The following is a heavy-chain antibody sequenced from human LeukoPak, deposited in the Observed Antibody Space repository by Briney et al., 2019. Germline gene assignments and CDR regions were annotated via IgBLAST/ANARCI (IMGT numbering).Heavy chain of an antibody. J-gene: IGHJ4*02. V-gene: IGHV3-23*01. CDR2: IRGSGGST. CDR3: AKGLTMVRGIIIEYYFDY. D-gene: IGHD3-10*01. Sequence: PGGSLRLSCAASGFTFSSYAMSWVRQALGKGLEWVSAIRGSGGSTYYADSVKGRYTISRDNSKNTLYLQMNSLRAEDTAVYYCAKGLTMVRGIIIEYYFDYWGQGTLVTVSS. CDR1: GFTFSSYA.